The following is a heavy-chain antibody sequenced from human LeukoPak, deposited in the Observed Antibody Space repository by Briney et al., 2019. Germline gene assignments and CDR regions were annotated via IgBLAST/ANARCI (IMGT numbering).Heavy chain of an antibody. CDR3: ARSKDNRGYDVRHLDY. V-gene: IGHV1-46*01. Sequence: ASVKVSCKTGGFTFIGNYLHWVRPAPAQGREWMGMINPNGGHTDYAQNFQDRVTVTRDMSTSTVYMELSSPRSEDTAVFYCARSKDNRGYDVRHLDYWGQGTLVTVSS. CDR1: GFTFIGNY. J-gene: IGHJ4*02. D-gene: IGHD2-2*01. CDR2: INPNGGHT.